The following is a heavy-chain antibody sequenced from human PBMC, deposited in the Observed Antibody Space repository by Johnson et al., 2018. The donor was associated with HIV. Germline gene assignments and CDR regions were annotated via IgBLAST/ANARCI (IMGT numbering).Heavy chain of an antibody. CDR2: ISYDGSNK. CDR1: GFTFSSYA. V-gene: IGHV3-30-3*01. Sequence: VQLVESGGGLVQPGRSLRLSCVASGFTFSSYAMHWVRQAPGKGLEWVAVISYDGSNKYYADSVKGRFTISRDTSKNTLYLQMNSLRAEDTAVYYCAREHRYYYDSSGYYRGDAFDIWGQGTMVTVSS. D-gene: IGHD3-22*01. CDR3: AREHRYYYDSSGYYRGDAFDI. J-gene: IGHJ3*02.